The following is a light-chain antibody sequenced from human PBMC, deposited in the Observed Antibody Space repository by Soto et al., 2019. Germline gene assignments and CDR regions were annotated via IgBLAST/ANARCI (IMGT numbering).Light chain of an antibody. CDR2: DVS. CDR3: ASYTSRSTLV. Sequence: QSVLTQPPSASGSPGQSITISCTGSSSDVGGYDFVSWYQHHPGKAPRLMIFDVSNRPSAVSNRFSGSKSGNTASLTISGLQAEDEGDYYCASYTSRSTLVFGTGTKVTVL. V-gene: IGLV2-14*03. CDR1: SSDVGGYDF. J-gene: IGLJ1*01.